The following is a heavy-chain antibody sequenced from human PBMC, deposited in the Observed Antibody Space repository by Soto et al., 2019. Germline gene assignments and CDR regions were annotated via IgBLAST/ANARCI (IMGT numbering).Heavy chain of an antibody. CDR2: IYYTGST. J-gene: IGHJ4*02. D-gene: IGHD5-12*01. V-gene: IGHV4-59*01. Sequence: ASETLSLTCTVSGGSISSYYWSWIRQPPGKGLEWIGYIYYTGSTTYNPSLKSRVTISVDTSKYQFSLKLSSVTAADTAVYYCARDRRDGYNGYYFDYWGQGTLVTVSS. CDR1: GGSISSYY. CDR3: ARDRRDGYNGYYFDY.